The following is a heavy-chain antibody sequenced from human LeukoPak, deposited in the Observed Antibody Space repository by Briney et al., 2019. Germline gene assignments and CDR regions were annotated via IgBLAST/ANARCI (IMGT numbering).Heavy chain of an antibody. J-gene: IGHJ1*01. CDR1: GGSISSYY. Sequence: SETLSLTCTVSGGSISSYYWSWIRQPPGKGLEWIGYIYYSGSTNYNPSLKSRVTISVDKSKNQFSLKLSSVTAADTAVYYCARVSGCSGGSCNYEYFQHWGQGTLVTVSS. CDR3: ARVSGCSGGSCNYEYFQH. CDR2: IYYSGST. V-gene: IGHV4-59*12. D-gene: IGHD2-15*01.